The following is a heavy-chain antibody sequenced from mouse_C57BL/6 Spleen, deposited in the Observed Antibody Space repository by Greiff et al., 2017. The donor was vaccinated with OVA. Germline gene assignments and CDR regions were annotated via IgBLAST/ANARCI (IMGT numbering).Heavy chain of an antibody. CDR2: ISYSGST. CDR3: ARYRITTVGARYFDV. Sequence: EVQLQESGPGLAKPSQTLSLTCSVTGYSITSDYWNWIRKFPGNKLEYMGYISYSGSTYYNPSLKSRISITPDTPKTQYYLQLHFVTTEDTATDYCARYRITTVGARYFDVWGTGTTVTVSS. J-gene: IGHJ1*03. CDR1: GYSITSDY. V-gene: IGHV3-8*01. D-gene: IGHD1-1*01.